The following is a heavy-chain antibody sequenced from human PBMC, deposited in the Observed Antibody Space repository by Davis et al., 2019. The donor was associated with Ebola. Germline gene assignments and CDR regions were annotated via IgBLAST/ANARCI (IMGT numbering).Heavy chain of an antibody. CDR1: GGSFSAYY. CDR2: INHSGST. V-gene: IGHV4-34*01. CDR3: ARRSSSSFDY. D-gene: IGHD6-6*01. Sequence: MPSETLSLTCAVYGGSFSAYYWSWIRQPPGEGLEWIGEINHSGSTYYNPSLKSRVTISVDTSKNQFSLKLSSVTAEDTAVYYCARRSSSSFDYWGQGTLVTVSS. J-gene: IGHJ4*02.